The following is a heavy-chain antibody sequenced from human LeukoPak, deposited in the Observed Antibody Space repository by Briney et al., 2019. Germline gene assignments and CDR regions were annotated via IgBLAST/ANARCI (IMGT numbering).Heavy chain of an antibody. CDR1: GGSISSYY. CDR3: ARPRTYYYDSSGSREWYFDL. J-gene: IGHJ2*01. Sequence: SETLSLTCTVSGGSISSYYWSWIRQPPGKGLEWIGYIYYSGTTNYNPSLKSRVTISVDTSKNQFSLKLSSVTAADTAVYYCARPRTYYYDSSGSREWYFDLWGRGTLVTVSS. V-gene: IGHV4-59*01. CDR2: IYYSGTT. D-gene: IGHD3-22*01.